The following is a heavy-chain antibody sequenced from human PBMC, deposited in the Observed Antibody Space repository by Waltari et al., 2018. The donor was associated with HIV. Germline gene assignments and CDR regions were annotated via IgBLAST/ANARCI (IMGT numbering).Heavy chain of an antibody. CDR3: ARHLMPYDSSGGGAFDI. V-gene: IGHV4-59*08. Sequence: QVQLQESGPGLVKPSETLSLTCSVPGGSIRTYYWSWIRKPPGKGLEWIGYIYYSGSTNYNPSLKSRVTISVDTSKNQFSLKLSSVTAADTAVYYCARHLMPYDSSGGGAFDIWGQGTMVTVSS. CDR1: GGSIRTYY. CDR2: IYYSGST. J-gene: IGHJ3*02. D-gene: IGHD3-22*01.